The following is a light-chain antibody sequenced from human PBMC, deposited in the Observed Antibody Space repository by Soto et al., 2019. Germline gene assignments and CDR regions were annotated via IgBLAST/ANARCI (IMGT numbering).Light chain of an antibody. V-gene: IGKV1-27*01. CDR1: QGISNY. J-gene: IGKJ1*01. CDR3: QKYNSAPWT. CDR2: AAS. Sequence: DIQMTQSPSSLSASVGDRVTITCRASQGISNYLAWYQQKPGKVPKLLIYAASTLQSGVPSRCSGSGSGTDFTLTISSLHPEDVASYYCQKYNSAPWTFGQGTKVEIK.